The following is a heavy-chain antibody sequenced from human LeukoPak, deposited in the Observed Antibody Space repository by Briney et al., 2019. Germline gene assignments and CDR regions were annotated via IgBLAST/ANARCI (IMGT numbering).Heavy chain of an antibody. D-gene: IGHD5-18*01. Sequence: GGSLRLSCAASGFSIKNYWMHWVRQAPGKGLVWVSQINGDGSSITYVDSVKGRFTISRDDARNTLYLQMNSLRAEDTAVYYCASDTVHRAVGIDYWGQGTLVTVSS. V-gene: IGHV3-74*01. J-gene: IGHJ4*02. CDR1: GFSIKNYW. CDR3: ASDTVHRAVGIDY. CDR2: INGDGSSI.